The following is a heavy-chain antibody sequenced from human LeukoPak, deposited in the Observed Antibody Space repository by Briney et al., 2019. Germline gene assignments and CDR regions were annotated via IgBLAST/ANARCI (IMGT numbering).Heavy chain of an antibody. D-gene: IGHD2-15*01. CDR1: GFTFSSYT. CDR2: IRSNGGDT. J-gene: IGHJ6*03. V-gene: IGHV3-64*01. Sequence: GGSLRLSCAGSGFTFSSYTMNWVRQAPGKGLEYVSAIRSNGGDTYYANSVKGRFTISRDNSKNTLYLQLGSLRAEDMAVYYCARMGGFCSGATCYSPYSYYMDVWGKGTTVTVSS. CDR3: ARMGGFCSGATCYSPYSYYMDV.